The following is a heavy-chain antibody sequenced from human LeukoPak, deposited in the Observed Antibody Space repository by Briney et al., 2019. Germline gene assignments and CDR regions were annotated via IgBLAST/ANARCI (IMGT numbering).Heavy chain of an antibody. D-gene: IGHD4-23*01. CDR2: ISYDGSNK. Sequence: GGSLRLSCAASGFTFSSYGMHWVRQAPGKGLEWVAVISYDGSNKYYADSVKGRFTISRDNSKNTLYLQMNSLRAEDTAVYYCAATVALDYWGQGTLVTVPS. V-gene: IGHV3-30*03. J-gene: IGHJ4*02. CDR3: AATVALDY. CDR1: GFTFSSYG.